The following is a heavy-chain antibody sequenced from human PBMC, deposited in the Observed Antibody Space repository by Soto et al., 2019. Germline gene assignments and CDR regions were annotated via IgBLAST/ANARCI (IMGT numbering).Heavy chain of an antibody. J-gene: IGHJ6*02. D-gene: IGHD2-15*01. CDR2: ISYDGSNK. CDR3: ARDGGGYCSGGSCTTPYYYYGMDV. CDR1: GFTFSSYA. V-gene: IGHV3-30-3*01. Sequence: GGSLRLSCAASGFTFSSYAMHWVRQAPGKGLEWVAVISYDGSNKYYADSVKGRFTISRDNSKNTLYLQMNSLRAEDTAVYYCARDGGGYCSGGSCTTPYYYYGMDVWGQGTTVTVSS.